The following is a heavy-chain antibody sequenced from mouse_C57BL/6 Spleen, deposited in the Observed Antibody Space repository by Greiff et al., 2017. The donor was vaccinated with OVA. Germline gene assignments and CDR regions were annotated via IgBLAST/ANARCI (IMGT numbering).Heavy chain of an antibody. CDR2: ISDGGSYT. Sequence: EVQRVESGGGLVKPGGSLKLSCAASGFTFSSYAMSWVRQTPEKRLEWVATISDGGSYTYYPDNVKGRFTISRDNAKNNLYLQMSHLKSEDTAMYYCARGPNWDAWYFDVWGTGTTVTVSS. CDR1: GFTFSSYA. D-gene: IGHD4-1*01. CDR3: ARGPNWDAWYFDV. V-gene: IGHV5-4*01. J-gene: IGHJ1*03.